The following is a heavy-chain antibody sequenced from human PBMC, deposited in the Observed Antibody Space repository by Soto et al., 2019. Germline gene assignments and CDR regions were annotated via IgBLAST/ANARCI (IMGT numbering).Heavy chain of an antibody. CDR2: IIPIFGTA. Sequence: SVKVSCKASGGTFSSYAISWVRQAPGQGLEWMGGIIPIFGTANYAQKFQGRVAITADESTSTAYMELSSLRSEDTAVYYCARGTYYDFWSGYYTGEPKNYYGMDVWGQGTTVTVSS. V-gene: IGHV1-69*13. J-gene: IGHJ6*02. CDR1: GGTFSSYA. CDR3: ARGTYYDFWSGYYTGEPKNYYGMDV. D-gene: IGHD3-3*01.